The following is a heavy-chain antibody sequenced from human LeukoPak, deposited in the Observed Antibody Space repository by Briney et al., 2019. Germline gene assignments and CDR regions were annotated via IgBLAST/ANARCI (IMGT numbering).Heavy chain of an antibody. CDR3: ARVSYYDSSGYTWGDWYFDL. Sequence: ASVKVSCKASGYTFTGYYMHWVRQAPGQGLEWMGWINPNSGGTNYAQKFQGRVTMTRDTSISTAYMELSRLRSDDTAVYYCARVSYYDSSGYTWGDWYFDLWGRGTLVTVSS. CDR1: GYTFTGYY. V-gene: IGHV1-2*02. D-gene: IGHD3-22*01. CDR2: INPNSGGT. J-gene: IGHJ2*01.